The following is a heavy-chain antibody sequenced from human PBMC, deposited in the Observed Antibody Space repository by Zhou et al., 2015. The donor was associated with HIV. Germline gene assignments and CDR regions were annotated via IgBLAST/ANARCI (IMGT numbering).Heavy chain of an antibody. V-gene: IGHV1-69*02. Sequence: QVQLVQSGAEVKKPGSSVKVSCKASGGTFSSYTISWVRQAPGQGLEWMGMIDPNGGNTYYAQRFQGGVTMTRDTSTRTYYLELSSLRSEDTAVYYCTRTLGYCTVDKCPGMDIWGQGTTVTVSS. CDR1: GGTFSSYT. J-gene: IGHJ6*02. CDR2: IDPNGGNT. CDR3: TRTLGYCTVDKCPGMDI. D-gene: IGHD2-8*02.